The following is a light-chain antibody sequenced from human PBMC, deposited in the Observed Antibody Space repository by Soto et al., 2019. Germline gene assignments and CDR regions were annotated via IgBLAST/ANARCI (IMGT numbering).Light chain of an antibody. J-gene: IGKJ5*01. V-gene: IGKV3-15*01. CDR1: QSVTNSY. CDR2: GAS. CDR3: QHYHHWPPIT. Sequence: EIVMTQSPVTLSVSPGERATLSCRASQSVTNSYLAWYQQKPGQAPRLLIFGASTRVTGVPGRFSGSGYGTEFTLTISSLQSEDFAVYYCQHYHHWPPITFGQGTRLEIK.